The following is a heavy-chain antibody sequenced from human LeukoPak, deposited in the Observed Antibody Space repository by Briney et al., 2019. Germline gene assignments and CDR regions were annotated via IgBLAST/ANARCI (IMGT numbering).Heavy chain of an antibody. V-gene: IGHV4-59*01. J-gene: IGHJ3*02. CDR1: GGSISSYY. CDR3: ARFSTDGAFDI. Sequence: PSETLSLTCTVSGGSISSYYWSWIRQPPGKGLEWIGYIYYSGSTNYNPSLKSRVTISVDTSKNQFSLKLSSVTAADTAVYYCARFSTDGAFDIWGQGTMVTVSS. D-gene: IGHD1-1*01. CDR2: IYYSGST.